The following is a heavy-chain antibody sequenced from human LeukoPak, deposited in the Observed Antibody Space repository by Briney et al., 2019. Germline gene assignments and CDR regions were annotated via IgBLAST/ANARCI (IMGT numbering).Heavy chain of an antibody. Sequence: PGGSLRLSCIASGFSFSTNWMHWVRQAPGKGLVWVSRLNPDGDTTGYADSVKGRFTISRDNAKSTVYLQLNSLTAEDTALYYCVRELGTATPANWGQGTLVTVSS. V-gene: IGHV3-74*01. J-gene: IGHJ4*02. CDR2: LNPDGDTT. D-gene: IGHD1/OR15-1a*01. CDR1: GFSFSTNW. CDR3: VRELGTATPAN.